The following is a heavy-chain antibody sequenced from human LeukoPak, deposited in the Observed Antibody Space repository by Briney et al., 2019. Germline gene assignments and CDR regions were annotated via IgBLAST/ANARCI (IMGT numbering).Heavy chain of an antibody. V-gene: IGHV3-9*01. CDR3: ARDPGTTQTLHDAFDI. D-gene: IGHD1-7*01. CDR1: EVSFNDYA. Sequence: PGGSLRLSCAASEVSFNDYAMHWVRQAPGKGLEWVSGISWNSGSIGYADSVKGRFTISRDNARNSLYLQMNSLRAEDTAVYYCARDPGTTQTLHDAFDIWGQGTMVTVSS. J-gene: IGHJ3*02. CDR2: ISWNSGSI.